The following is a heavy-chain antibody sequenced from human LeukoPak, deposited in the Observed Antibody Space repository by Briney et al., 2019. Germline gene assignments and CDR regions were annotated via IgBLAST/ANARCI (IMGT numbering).Heavy chain of an antibody. CDR2: IYYSGST. Sequence: SETLSLTCTVSGGSISSSSYYWGWIHQPPGKGLEWIGSIYYSGSTNYNPSLKSRVTISVDTSKNQFFLKLSSVTAADTAVYYCARHTYYYDSGFDYWGQGTLVTVSS. CDR3: ARHTYYYDSGFDY. D-gene: IGHD3-22*01. V-gene: IGHV4-39*01. J-gene: IGHJ4*02. CDR1: GGSISSSSYY.